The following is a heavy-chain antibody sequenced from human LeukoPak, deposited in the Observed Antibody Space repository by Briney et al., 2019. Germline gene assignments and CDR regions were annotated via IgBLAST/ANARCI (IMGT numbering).Heavy chain of an antibody. Sequence: ASVKVSCKASGYTFTGYYMHWVRQAPGQGLEWMGWINPNSGGTNYAQKFQGRVTMTRDTSISTAYMELSRLRSDDTAVYYCARGTGHYDFWSGFIDYWGRGTLVTVSS. CDR3: ARGTGHYDFWSGFIDY. V-gene: IGHV1-2*02. CDR1: GYTFTGYY. D-gene: IGHD3-3*01. CDR2: INPNSGGT. J-gene: IGHJ4*02.